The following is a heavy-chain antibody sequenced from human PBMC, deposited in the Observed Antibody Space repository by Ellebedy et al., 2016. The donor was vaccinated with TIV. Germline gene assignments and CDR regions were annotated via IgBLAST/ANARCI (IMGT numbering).Heavy chain of an antibody. CDR2: IISSGSTT. Sequence: GGSLRLSXEASGFTFSSHSMNWVRQAPGKGLEWVSYIISSGSTTYHADSVRGRFTISRDNAKNSLYLQVNSLRDEDTAVYYCARGRPYYFDVWGRGTLVIVSS. CDR3: ARGRPYYFDV. V-gene: IGHV3-48*02. CDR1: GFTFSSHS. J-gene: IGHJ2*01.